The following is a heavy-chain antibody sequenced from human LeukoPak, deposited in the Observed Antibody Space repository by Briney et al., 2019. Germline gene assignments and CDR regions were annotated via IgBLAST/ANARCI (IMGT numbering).Heavy chain of an antibody. V-gene: IGHV3-23*01. CDR1: GFTFSSYG. D-gene: IGHD3-9*01. Sequence: GGSLRLSCAASGFTFSSYGMSWVRQAPGKGLEWVSAISGSGGSTYYADSVKGRFTISRDNSKNTLYLQMNSLRAEDTAVYYCASDYDILTGYRAFDIWGQGTMVTVSS. J-gene: IGHJ3*02. CDR2: ISGSGGST. CDR3: ASDYDILTGYRAFDI.